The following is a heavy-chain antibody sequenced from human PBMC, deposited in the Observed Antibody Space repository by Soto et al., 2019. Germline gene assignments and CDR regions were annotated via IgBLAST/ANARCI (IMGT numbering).Heavy chain of an antibody. Sequence: GGSLRLSCAASGFNFDDYGMSWVRQAPGKGLEWVSGISGSGSSTHYADSVKGRFTISRDNAKNTLYLQVNSLRAEDTAVYYCARRGSSSGGSGYYVFDCWGQGTLVTVSS. V-gene: IGHV3-20*04. J-gene: IGHJ4*02. CDR2: ISGSGSST. D-gene: IGHD3-22*01. CDR3: ARRGSSSGGSGYYVFDC. CDR1: GFNFDDYG.